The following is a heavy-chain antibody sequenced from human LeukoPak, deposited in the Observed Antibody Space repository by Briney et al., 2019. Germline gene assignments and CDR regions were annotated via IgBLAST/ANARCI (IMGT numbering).Heavy chain of an antibody. J-gene: IGHJ4*02. CDR2: IYTSGST. CDR3: ARENYYYDSSGYYSG. Sequence: KPSETLSLTCTVSGGSISSYYWSWIRQPAGKGLEWIGRIYTSGSTNYNPSLKSRVTMSVDTSKNQFSLKLSSVTAPDTAVYYCARENYYYDSSGYYSGWGQGTLVTVSP. V-gene: IGHV4-4*07. D-gene: IGHD3-22*01. CDR1: GGSISSYY.